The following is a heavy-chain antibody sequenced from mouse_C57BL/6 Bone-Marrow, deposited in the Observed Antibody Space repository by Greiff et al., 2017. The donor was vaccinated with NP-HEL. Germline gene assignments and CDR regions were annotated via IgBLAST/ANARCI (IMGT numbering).Heavy chain of an antibody. V-gene: IGHV3-6*01. CDR2: ISYDGSN. J-gene: IGHJ1*03. D-gene: IGHD1-1*01. Sequence: DVQLVESGPGLVKPSQSLSLTCSVTGYSITSGYYWNWIRQFPGNKLEWMGYISYDGSNNYNPSLKNRISITRDTSKNQFFLKLNSVTTEDTATYYCARVKENYYGSDWYFDVWGTGTTVTVSS. CDR1: GYSITSGYY. CDR3: ARVKENYYGSDWYFDV.